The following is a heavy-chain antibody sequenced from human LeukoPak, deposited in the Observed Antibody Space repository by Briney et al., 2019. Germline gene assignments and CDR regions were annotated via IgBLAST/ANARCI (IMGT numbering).Heavy chain of an antibody. CDR3: ARGLYDSSGYYGTSYYYYGMDV. V-gene: IGHV6-1*01. Sequence: SHTLSLTCAISGDSVSSNSATWNWIRQSPSTGLEWLGRTCYRSNWNNDYAVSVKSRITINPDTSKNQFSLQLNSVTPEDTAVYYCARGLYDSSGYYGTSYYYYGMDVWGQGTTVTVSS. CDR2: TCYRSNWNN. D-gene: IGHD3-22*01. CDR1: GDSVSSNSAT. J-gene: IGHJ6*02.